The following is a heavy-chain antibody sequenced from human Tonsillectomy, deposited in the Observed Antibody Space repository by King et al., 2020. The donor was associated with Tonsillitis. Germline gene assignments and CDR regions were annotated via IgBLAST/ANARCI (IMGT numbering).Heavy chain of an antibody. J-gene: IGHJ6*02. CDR2: ISSSSSTI. Sequence: LVESGGGLVQPGGSLRLSCAASGFTFSTYTMNWVRQPPGKGLEWVSYISSSSSTIYYADSVKGRFTISRDNAKNSLYLQMNSLRDEDTAVYYCASLPYGDSGYYYYYGLDVWGQGTTVTVSS. CDR3: ASLPYGDSGYYYYYGLDV. CDR1: GFTFSTYT. V-gene: IGHV3-48*02. D-gene: IGHD4-17*01.